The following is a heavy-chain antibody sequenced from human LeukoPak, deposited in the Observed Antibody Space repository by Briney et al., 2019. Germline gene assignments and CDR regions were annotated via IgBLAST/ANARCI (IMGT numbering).Heavy chain of an antibody. V-gene: IGHV1-46*01. Sequence: ASVKVSCKASGYTFTSYYMHWVRQAPGQGLEWMGIINPSGGSTSYTQKFQGRVTMTTDTSTSTAYMELRSLRSDDTAVYYCARGVTMVRGPSALGYWGQGTLVTVSS. J-gene: IGHJ4*02. CDR2: INPSGGST. D-gene: IGHD3-10*01. CDR3: ARGVTMVRGPSALGY. CDR1: GYTFTSYY.